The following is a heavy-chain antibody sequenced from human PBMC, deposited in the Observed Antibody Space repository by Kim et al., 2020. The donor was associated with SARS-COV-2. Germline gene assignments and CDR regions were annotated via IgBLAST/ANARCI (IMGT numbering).Heavy chain of an antibody. CDR1: GGTFSSYA. D-gene: IGHD6-6*01. J-gene: IGHJ6*02. V-gene: IGHV1-69*13. CDR3: ARSSSSSSTRRSEGRYYYGMDV. CDR2: IIPIFGTA. Sequence: SVKVSCKASGGTFSSYAISWVRQAPGQGLEWMGGIIPIFGTANYAQKFQGRVTITADESTSTAYMELSSLRSEDTAVYYCARSSSSSSTRRSEGRYYYGMDVWGQGTTVTVSS.